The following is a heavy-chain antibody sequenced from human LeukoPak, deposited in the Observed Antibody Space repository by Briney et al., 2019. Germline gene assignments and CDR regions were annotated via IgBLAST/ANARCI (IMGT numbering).Heavy chain of an antibody. Sequence: GGSLRLSCAASGFTFSSYSMNWVRQAPGKGLEWVSSISSSSSYISYADSVKGRFTISRDNAKNSLYLQMNSLRAEDTAVYYCAREPYYCSSTSCSDYWGQGTLVTVSS. CDR3: AREPYYCSSTSCSDY. CDR1: GFTFSSYS. J-gene: IGHJ4*02. CDR2: ISSSSSYI. D-gene: IGHD2-2*01. V-gene: IGHV3-21*01.